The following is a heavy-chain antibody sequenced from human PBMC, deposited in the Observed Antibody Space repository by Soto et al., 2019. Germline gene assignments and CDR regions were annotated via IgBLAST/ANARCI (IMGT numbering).Heavy chain of an antibody. CDR1: GFTFSNYD. CDR2: ITIAGDT. D-gene: IGHD3-3*01. V-gene: IGHV3-13*04. Sequence: PGGSLRLSCAASGFTFSNYDMHWVRQVPGKGLEWVSVITIAGDTFYPRSGGGRFLISRDNAQSSVSLQVNTLRAGDTAVYYCARGGATVLGVVDFYYYGLDVWGQGTTVTVSS. CDR3: ARGGATVLGVVDFYYYGLDV. J-gene: IGHJ6*02.